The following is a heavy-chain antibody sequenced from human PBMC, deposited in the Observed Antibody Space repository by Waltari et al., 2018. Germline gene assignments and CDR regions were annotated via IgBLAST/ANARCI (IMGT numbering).Heavy chain of an antibody. V-gene: IGHV1-8*01. Sequence: QVQLVQSGAEVKKPGASVKVSCKASGYTFTSYDINWVRQATGQGLEWMGWMNPNSGNTGYAQKFQGRVTMTRNTSISTAYMELSSLRSEDTAVYYCARKTYDSSWYYYYYYMDVWGKGTTVTVSS. CDR3: ARKTYDSSWYYYYYYMDV. CDR2: MNPNSGNT. CDR1: GYTFTSYD. J-gene: IGHJ6*03. D-gene: IGHD3-22*01.